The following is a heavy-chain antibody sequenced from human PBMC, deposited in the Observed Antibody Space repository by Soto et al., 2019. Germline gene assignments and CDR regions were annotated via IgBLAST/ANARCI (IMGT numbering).Heavy chain of an antibody. D-gene: IGHD6-19*01. CDR3: ARILFGRSVAGGYFYMDV. J-gene: IGHJ6*03. Sequence: VSGPTLVNPTETLTLTCTVSGFSLSNGKVGVSWIRQPPGKALEWLAHIFSNDEKSYRTSLKSRLTISEDTSKSQVFLTMTNVDPVDTATYYCARILFGRSVAGGYFYMDVWGKGITVTVSS. V-gene: IGHV2-26*01. CDR2: IFSNDEK. CDR1: GFSLSNGKVG.